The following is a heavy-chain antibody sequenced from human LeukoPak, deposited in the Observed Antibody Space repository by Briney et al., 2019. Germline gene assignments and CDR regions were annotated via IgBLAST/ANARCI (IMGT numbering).Heavy chain of an antibody. V-gene: IGHV3-23*01. J-gene: IGHJ4*02. CDR3: ANWYYYENGAYWC. CDR1: GFTFSNYG. D-gene: IGHD3-22*01. CDR2: ITDSGNT. Sequence: GGTLRLSCAASGFTFSNYGMSWVRQAQGKGLEWVSAITDSGNTFYADSVKGRFAISRDNSRNTLYLQMNSLRAEDTAVYYCANWYYYENGAYWCWGQGTLVTVSS.